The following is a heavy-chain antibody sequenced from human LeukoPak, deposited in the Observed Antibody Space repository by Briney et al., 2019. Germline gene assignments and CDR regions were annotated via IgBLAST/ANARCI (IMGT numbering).Heavy chain of an antibody. V-gene: IGHV1-69*13. CDR2: IIPIFGTA. D-gene: IGHD5-12*01. Sequence: SVKVSCEASGGTFSSYAISWVRQAPGQGLEWMGGIIPIFGTANYAQKFQGRVTITADESTSTAYMELSSLRSEDTAVYYCARTWIHKNWFDPWGQGILVTVSP. CDR3: ARTWIHKNWFDP. CDR1: GGTFSSYA. J-gene: IGHJ5*02.